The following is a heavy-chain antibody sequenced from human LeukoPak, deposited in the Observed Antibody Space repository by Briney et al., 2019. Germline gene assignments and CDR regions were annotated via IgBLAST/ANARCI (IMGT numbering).Heavy chain of an antibody. CDR2: MNPNSGNT. CDR3: ARALSWTTDSYYYMDV. CDR1: RYTFTSYD. Sequence: ASVTVSCKASRYTFTSYDINWVRQAPGQGLEWMGWMNPNSGNTGYAQKLQGRVTMTKNTSITTAYMELSSLRSEDTAVYYCARALSWTTDSYYYMDVWGKGTTVTVSS. D-gene: IGHD3/OR15-3a*01. J-gene: IGHJ6*03. V-gene: IGHV1-8*01.